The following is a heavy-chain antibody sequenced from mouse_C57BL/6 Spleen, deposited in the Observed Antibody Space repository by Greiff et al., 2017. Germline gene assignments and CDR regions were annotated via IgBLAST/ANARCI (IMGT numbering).Heavy chain of an antibody. CDR3: ARYKHYDGLDY. Sequence: EVKLEESGGGLVQPGGSLSLSCAASGFTFTDYYMSWVRQPPGKALEWLGFIRNKANGYTTEYSASVKGRFTISRDNSQSILYLQMNALRAEDSATYYCARYKHYDGLDYWGQGTTLTVSS. CDR1: GFTFTDYY. V-gene: IGHV7-3*01. CDR2: IRNKANGYTT. J-gene: IGHJ2*01. D-gene: IGHD1-1*01.